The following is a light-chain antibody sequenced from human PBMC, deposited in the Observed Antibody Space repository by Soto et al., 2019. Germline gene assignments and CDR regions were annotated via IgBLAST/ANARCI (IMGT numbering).Light chain of an antibody. Sequence: DIQMTQSPSTLSASVGDRVTITCRASQSISSWLAWYQQKPGKAPKLLIYDASSLESVVPSRFSGIVSGTEFTLTFSSLQPDDFATYYCQQYNSYWTFGQGTKVDIK. V-gene: IGKV1-5*01. CDR1: QSISSW. CDR3: QQYNSYWT. CDR2: DAS. J-gene: IGKJ1*01.